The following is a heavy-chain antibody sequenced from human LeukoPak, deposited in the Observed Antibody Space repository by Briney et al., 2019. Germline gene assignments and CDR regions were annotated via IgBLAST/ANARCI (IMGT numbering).Heavy chain of an antibody. J-gene: IGHJ3*02. CDR3: ARQMGYSYDTIDAFDI. D-gene: IGHD5-18*01. CDR1: GYTFTGYY. Sequence: GASVKVSCKASGYTFTGYYMHWVRQAPGQGLEWMGWINPNSGGTNYAQKFQGRVTMTRDASISTAYMELSSLRSEDTAVYYCARQMGYSYDTIDAFDIWGQGTMVAVSS. V-gene: IGHV1-2*02. CDR2: INPNSGGT.